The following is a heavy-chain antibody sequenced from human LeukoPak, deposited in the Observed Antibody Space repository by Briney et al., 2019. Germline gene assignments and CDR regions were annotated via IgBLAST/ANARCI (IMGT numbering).Heavy chain of an antibody. Sequence: GASVKVSCKASGYTFTSYDINWVRQATGQGLEWMGWMNPNSGNTGYAQKFQGRVTMTRNTSISTAYMELSSLRSEDTAVYYCARGGASDYDFWSGYYTTPGYCYYGMDVWGQGTTVTVSS. V-gene: IGHV1-8*01. D-gene: IGHD3-3*01. CDR3: ARGGASDYDFWSGYYTTPGYCYYGMDV. J-gene: IGHJ6*02. CDR2: MNPNSGNT. CDR1: GYTFTSYD.